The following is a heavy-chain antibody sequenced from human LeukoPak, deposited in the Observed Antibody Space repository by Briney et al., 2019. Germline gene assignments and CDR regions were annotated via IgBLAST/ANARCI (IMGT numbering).Heavy chain of an antibody. CDR3: ATSRTLDR. Sequence: TGGSLRLSCAAAGFTFSSCGMNWVRQAPGQGLEWVATIRQDGSEKYYADSLKGRFTISRDNAKNSLYLQMNNLRADDTAVYYCATSRTLDRWGQGTLVIVSS. V-gene: IGHV3-7*05. D-gene: IGHD3-9*01. J-gene: IGHJ1*01. CDR1: GFTFSSCG. CDR2: IRQDGSEK.